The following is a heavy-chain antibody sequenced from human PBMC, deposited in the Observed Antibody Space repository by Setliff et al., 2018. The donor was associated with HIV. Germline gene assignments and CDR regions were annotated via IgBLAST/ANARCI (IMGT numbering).Heavy chain of an antibody. Sequence: SETLSLTCSVSGGSFSGYYWSWIRQPPGKGLEWIGYIYIYNSGSTNYNPSLPSRVTISADTSRNQFSLKLTSVTAADTAIYYCARGVNFDYWGQGTQVTVSS. V-gene: IGHV4-59*01. CDR3: ARGVNFDY. D-gene: IGHD3-3*01. J-gene: IGHJ4*02. CDR1: GGSFSGYY. CDR2: IYIYNSGST.